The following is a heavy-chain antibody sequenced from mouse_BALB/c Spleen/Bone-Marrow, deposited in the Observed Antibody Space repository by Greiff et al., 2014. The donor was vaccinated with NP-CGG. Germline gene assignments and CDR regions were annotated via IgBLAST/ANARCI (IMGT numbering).Heavy chain of an antibody. CDR1: GYAFTNYL. CDR3: AREWTARAVDY. V-gene: IGHV1-54*01. J-gene: IGHJ2*01. Sequence: VQLQQSGAELVRPGTSVKVSCKASGYAFTNYLIEWVKQRPVQGLEWIGVINPGSGGANYNAKFKGKATLAADKSSSTAYMQLGSLTSDDSAVYFCAREWTARAVDYWGQGTTLTVSS. CDR2: INPGSGGA. D-gene: IGHD3-2*01.